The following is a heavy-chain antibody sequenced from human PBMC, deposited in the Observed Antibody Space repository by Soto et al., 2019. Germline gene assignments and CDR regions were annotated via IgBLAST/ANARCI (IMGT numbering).Heavy chain of an antibody. J-gene: IGHJ6*02. CDR2: ISGSGGST. CDR1: GFTFSSYA. D-gene: IGHD6-13*01. V-gene: IGHV3-23*01. CDR3: AKDTLSSTQTQHYYYYGMDV. Sequence: EVQLLESGGGLVQPGGSLRLSCAASGFTFSSYAMSWVRQAPGKGLEWVSAISGSGGSTYYADSVKGRFTISRDNSKNTLYLQMNSLRAEDTAVYYCAKDTLSSTQTQHYYYYGMDVWGQGTTVTVSS.